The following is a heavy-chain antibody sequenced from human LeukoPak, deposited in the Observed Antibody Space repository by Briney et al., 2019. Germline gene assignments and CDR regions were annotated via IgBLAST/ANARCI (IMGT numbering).Heavy chain of an antibody. V-gene: IGHV1-2*02. D-gene: IGHD5-24*01. CDR2: INPNSGGT. J-gene: IGHJ5*02. Sequence: ASLKVSCKASGYTFTGYYMHWLRQAPGQGLEWMGWINPNSGGTNYEQKFQGRVTMTRDTSISTAYMELSRLRSDDTAVYYCARDERWLPGSPWGQGTLVTVSS. CDR3: ARDERWLPGSP. CDR1: GYTFTGYY.